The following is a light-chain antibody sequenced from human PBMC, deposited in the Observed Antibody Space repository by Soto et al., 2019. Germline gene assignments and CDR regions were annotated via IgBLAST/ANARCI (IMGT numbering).Light chain of an antibody. V-gene: IGKV2-28*01. CDR1: QSLLHSNGYNY. J-gene: IGKJ3*01. CDR2: LGS. Sequence: DIVLIQSPLSLPVTPGEAASISCRSSQSLLHSNGYNYLDWYLQKPGQSPQLLIYLGSNRASGVPDRFSGSGSGTDFTLKISRVEAEDVGVYYCMQALQTPRTFGPGTKVDTK. CDR3: MQALQTPRT.